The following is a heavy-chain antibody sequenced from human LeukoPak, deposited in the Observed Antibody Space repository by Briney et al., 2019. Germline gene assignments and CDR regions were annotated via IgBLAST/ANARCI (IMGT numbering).Heavy chain of an antibody. V-gene: IGHV1-2*02. CDR1: GYTFTGYY. J-gene: IGHJ4*02. D-gene: IGHD3-22*01. CDR2: INPNSGGT. CDR3: ARGSSGYYYGMVY. Sequence: ASVKVSCKASGYTFTGYYMHWVRQAPGQGLEWMGWINPNSGGTNYAQKFQGRVTMTRDTSISTAYMELSRLRSDDTAVYYCARGSSGYYYGMVYWGQGTLVTVSS.